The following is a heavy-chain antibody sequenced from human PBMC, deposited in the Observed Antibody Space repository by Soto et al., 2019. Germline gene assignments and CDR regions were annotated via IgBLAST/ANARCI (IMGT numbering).Heavy chain of an antibody. J-gene: IGHJ4*02. D-gene: IGHD6-6*01. CDR2: IYYSGST. V-gene: IGHV4-31*03. CDR1: GGSISSGGYY. CDR3: ARDTGSRAEWEYYFDY. Sequence: QVQLQESGPGLVKPSQTLSLTCTVSGGSISSGGYYWRWIRQHPGKGLEWIGYIYYSGSTYYNPSLKSRVTISGDTSTNQFALKMSSVTAADTAVYYCARDTGSRAEWEYYFDYWGQGTLVTVAA.